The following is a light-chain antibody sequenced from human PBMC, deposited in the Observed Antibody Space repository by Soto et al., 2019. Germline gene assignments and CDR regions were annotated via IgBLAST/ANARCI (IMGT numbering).Light chain of an antibody. CDR2: AAS. CDR3: IQYNTYPWT. Sequence: DIQMTQSPSSLSASVGDRVTITCRAGQGIRNALGWYQQKPGTAPKRLIYAASRLQSGVPSRFSGSGSETEFTLTISSLQPEDFATYYCIQYNTYPWTFGQGTKVDI. J-gene: IGKJ1*01. V-gene: IGKV1-17*01. CDR1: QGIRNA.